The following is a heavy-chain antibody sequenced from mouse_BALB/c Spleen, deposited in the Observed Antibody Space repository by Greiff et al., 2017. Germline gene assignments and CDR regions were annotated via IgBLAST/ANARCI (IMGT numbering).Heavy chain of an antibody. D-gene: IGHD1-1*01. CDR2: INPSTGYT. CDR3: ASTVVATSDY. V-gene: IGHV1-7*01. CDR1: GYTFTSYW. Sequence: VKLQESGAELAKPGASVKMSCKASGYTFTSYWMHWVKQRPGQGLEWIGYINPSTGYTEYNQKFKDKATLTADKSSSTAYMQLSSLTSEDSAVYYCASTVVATSDYWGQGTTLTVSS. J-gene: IGHJ2*01.